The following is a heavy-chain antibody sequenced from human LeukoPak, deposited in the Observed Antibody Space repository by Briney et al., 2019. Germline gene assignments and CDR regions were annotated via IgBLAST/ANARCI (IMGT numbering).Heavy chain of an antibody. CDR2: IYSGGST. J-gene: IGHJ4*02. D-gene: IGHD3-22*01. CDR1: GFTFSSYA. CDR3: ARVSWTYYYDSSGSFFDY. Sequence: GASLRLSCAASGFTFSSYAMSWVRQAPGKGLEWVSVIYSGGSTYYADSVKGRFTISRDNSKNTLYLQMNSLRAEDTAAYYCARVSWTYYYDSSGSFFDYWGQGTLVTVSS. V-gene: IGHV3-66*02.